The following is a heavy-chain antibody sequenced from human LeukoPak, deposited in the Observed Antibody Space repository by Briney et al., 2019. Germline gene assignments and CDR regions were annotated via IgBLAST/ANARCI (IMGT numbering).Heavy chain of an antibody. V-gene: IGHV4-34*01. Sequence: KPSETLSLTCAVYGGSLSGYYWSWIRQPPGKGLEWIGEINHSGSTNYNPSLKSRVTMSVDTSKNQFSLKLSSVTAADTAVYYCARGHLRPEQLVDYWGQGTLVTVSS. CDR1: GGSLSGYY. CDR3: ARGHLRPEQLVDY. CDR2: INHSGST. D-gene: IGHD6-13*01. J-gene: IGHJ4*02.